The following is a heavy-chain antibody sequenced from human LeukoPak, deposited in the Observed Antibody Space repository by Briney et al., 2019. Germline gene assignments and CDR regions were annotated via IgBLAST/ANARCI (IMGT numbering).Heavy chain of an antibody. J-gene: IGHJ5*02. V-gene: IGHV1-46*01. Sequence: GASVKVSCKASGYTFTNSYIHWVRQAPGQVLEWMGLINPDGGNTNYAQNFQGRVTLTRDTSTSTDYLELSSLRSEDTAVYYCARDNSVRDGAWWFNPWGQGTLVTVSS. CDR2: INPDGGNT. CDR1: GYTFTNSY. CDR3: ARDNSVRDGAWWFNP. D-gene: IGHD5-24*01.